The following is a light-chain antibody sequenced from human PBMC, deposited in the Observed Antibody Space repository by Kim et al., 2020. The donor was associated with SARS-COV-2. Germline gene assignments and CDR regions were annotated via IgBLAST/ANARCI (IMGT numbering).Light chain of an antibody. Sequence: SPEERATLFCRASQSVSSNLAWYQRKPGQAPRLLIYGASTRATGIPARFSGSGSGTEFTLTISSLQSEDFAVYYCQQYSNWPPMTFGQGTRLEIK. CDR1: QSVSSN. J-gene: IGKJ5*01. V-gene: IGKV3-15*01. CDR2: GAS. CDR3: QQYSNWPPMT.